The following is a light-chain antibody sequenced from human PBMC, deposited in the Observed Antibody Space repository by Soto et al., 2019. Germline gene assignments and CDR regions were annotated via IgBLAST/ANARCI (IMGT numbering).Light chain of an antibody. CDR2: WAS. CDR1: QSVLYNSNNKNY. J-gene: IGKJ4*01. V-gene: IGKV4-1*01. CDR3: QQYYSTLLT. Sequence: DIVMTQSPDSLAVSLGERATINCKSSQSVLYNSNNKNYLAWYQQKPGQPPKLLIYWASTRGSGVPDRFSGRGSGTDFTLTISSLQAEDVAVYYCQQYYSTLLTFGGGTKVEIK.